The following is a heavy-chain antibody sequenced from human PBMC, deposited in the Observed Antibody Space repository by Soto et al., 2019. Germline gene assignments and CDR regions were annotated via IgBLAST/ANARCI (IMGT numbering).Heavy chain of an antibody. J-gene: IGHJ4*02. CDR2: IHHDGRNT. Sequence: QVQLVESGGGVVQPGTSLRLSCAASGFTFSTYGMHWVRQAPGKGLELVASIHHDGRNTYYADTAKGRFTVSKDNSKNTLFLQMDSLRVGDTAVYFCARWIRSSSYDYWGQGTLLIVSS. D-gene: IGHD1-26*01. V-gene: IGHV3-33*01. CDR1: GFTFSTYG. CDR3: ARWIRSSSYDY.